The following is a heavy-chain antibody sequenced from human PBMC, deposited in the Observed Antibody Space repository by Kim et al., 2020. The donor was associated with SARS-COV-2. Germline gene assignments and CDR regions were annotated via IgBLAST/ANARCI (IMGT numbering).Heavy chain of an antibody. Sequence: ASVKVSCKASGYTFTSYYMHWVRQAPGQGLEWMGIINPSGGSTSYAQKFQGRVTMTRDTSTSTVYMELSSLRSEDTAVYYCARGFKSAGSGYYGYYFDYWGRGTLVTVSS. CDR2: INPSGGST. J-gene: IGHJ4*02. V-gene: IGHV1-46*01. D-gene: IGHD3-3*01. CDR1: GYTFTSYY. CDR3: ARGFKSAGSGYYGYYFDY.